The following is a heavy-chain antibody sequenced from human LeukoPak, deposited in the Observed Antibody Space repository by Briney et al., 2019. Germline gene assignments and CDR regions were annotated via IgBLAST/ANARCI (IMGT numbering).Heavy chain of an antibody. Sequence: GGSLRLSCAASGFTFSSYAMSWVRQAPGKGREWVSAISGSGGSTYYADSVKGRFTISRDNSKNTLYLQMNSLRAEDTAVYYCAKGSPYSSSWSQGVWGQGTLVTVSS. CDR2: ISGSGGST. CDR1: GFTFSSYA. J-gene: IGHJ4*02. CDR3: AKGSPYSSSWSQGV. V-gene: IGHV3-23*01. D-gene: IGHD6-13*01.